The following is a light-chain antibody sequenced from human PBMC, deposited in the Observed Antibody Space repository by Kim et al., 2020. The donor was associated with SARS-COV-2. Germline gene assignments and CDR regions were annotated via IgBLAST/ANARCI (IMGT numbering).Light chain of an antibody. Sequence: QSALTQPPSASGSPGQSVTISCTGTSSDVGGYNYVSWYQQHPGKAPKLMIFEVNKRPSGVPDRFSGSKSGNTASLTVSGLQAEDEADYYCSSFAGSQDLFG. J-gene: IGLJ1*01. CDR2: EVN. CDR1: SSDVGGYNY. CDR3: SSFAGSQDL. V-gene: IGLV2-8*01.